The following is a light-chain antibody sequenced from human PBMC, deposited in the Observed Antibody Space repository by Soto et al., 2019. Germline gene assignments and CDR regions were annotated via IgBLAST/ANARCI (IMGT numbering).Light chain of an antibody. CDR2: DAS. J-gene: IGKJ1*01. Sequence: DIQMTQSPSTLSASVGDRVTITCRASQSISSWLAWYQQKPGKAPKVLIYDASSLESGVPSRFSGSGSGTEFTLTISSLQPDDFGTYFCQQYSSYSRTFGQGTQVEIK. CDR3: QQYSSYSRT. V-gene: IGKV1-5*01. CDR1: QSISSW.